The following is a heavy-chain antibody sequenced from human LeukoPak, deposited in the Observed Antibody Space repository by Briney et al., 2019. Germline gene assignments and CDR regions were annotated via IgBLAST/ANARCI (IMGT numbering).Heavy chain of an antibody. CDR2: IYYSGSS. CDR3: ARHEIIAARPGYFDL. CDR1: GFTISSYG. J-gene: IGHJ2*01. D-gene: IGHD6-6*01. Sequence: GTLRLSCAASGFTISSYGMSWVRQAPGKGKEWVGSIYYSGSSYYNPSLQSRVTISVDTSKNQFSLKLSSVTAADMAVYYCARHEIIAARPGYFDLWGRGTLVTVSS. V-gene: IGHV4-39*01.